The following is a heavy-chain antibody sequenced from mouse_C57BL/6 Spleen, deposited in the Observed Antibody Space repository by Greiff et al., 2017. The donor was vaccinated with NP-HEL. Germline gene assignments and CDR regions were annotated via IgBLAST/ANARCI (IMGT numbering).Heavy chain of an antibody. V-gene: IGHV14-4*01. Sequence: EVQRVESGAELVRPGASVKLSCTASGFNIKDDYMHWVKQRPEQGLEWIGWIDPENGDTEYASKFQGKATITADTSSNTAYLQLSSLTSEDTAVYYCTTSSYGSSYAWFAYWGQGTLVTVSA. D-gene: IGHD1-1*01. CDR2: IDPENGDT. CDR3: TTSSYGSSYAWFAY. CDR1: GFNIKDDY. J-gene: IGHJ3*01.